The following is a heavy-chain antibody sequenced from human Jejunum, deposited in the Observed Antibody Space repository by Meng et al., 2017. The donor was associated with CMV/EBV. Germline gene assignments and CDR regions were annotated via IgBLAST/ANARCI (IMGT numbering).Heavy chain of an antibody. CDR1: GFTFGDYA. CDR3: ARGWSGGIDYYFDF. J-gene: IGHJ4*02. CDR2: IYTSNSGT. V-gene: IGHV3-23*03. Sequence: SGFTFGDYAMGWVRQAPGKGLEWVSVIYTSNSGTRYADSVKGRFTISRDNSKNTLFLQMDSLRAEDTARYYCARGWSGGIDYYFDFWGQGTLVTVSS. D-gene: IGHD4/OR15-4a*01.